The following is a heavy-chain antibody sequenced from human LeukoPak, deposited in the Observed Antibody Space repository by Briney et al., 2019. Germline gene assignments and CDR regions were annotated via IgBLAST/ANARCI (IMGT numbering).Heavy chain of an antibody. V-gene: IGHV3-23*01. Sequence: GGSLRLSCAATGFIFSTYGMIWVRQAPGKGLEWVAGIGGSDESTFYPDSVQGRFTISRDNSKNTLYLQVNSLRAEDTAVYYCAKTSLGHHPSYSTMDVWGQGTTVTVSS. CDR1: GFIFSTYG. CDR3: AKTSLGHHPSYSTMDV. J-gene: IGHJ6*02. D-gene: IGHD2-15*01. CDR2: IGGSDEST.